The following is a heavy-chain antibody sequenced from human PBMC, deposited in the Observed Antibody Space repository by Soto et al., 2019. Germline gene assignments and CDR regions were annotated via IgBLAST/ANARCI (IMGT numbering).Heavy chain of an antibody. CDR1: GFSLSTSGVG. Sequence: SGPTLVNPTQTLTLTCTFSGFSLSTSGVGVGWIRQPPGKALEWLALIYWNDDKRYSPSLKSRLTITKDTSKNQVVLTMTNMDPVDTATYYCAHDFWSGPTAEYYYGMDVWGQGTTVTVSS. J-gene: IGHJ6*02. V-gene: IGHV2-5*01. CDR2: IYWNDDK. CDR3: AHDFWSGPTAEYYYGMDV. D-gene: IGHD3-3*01.